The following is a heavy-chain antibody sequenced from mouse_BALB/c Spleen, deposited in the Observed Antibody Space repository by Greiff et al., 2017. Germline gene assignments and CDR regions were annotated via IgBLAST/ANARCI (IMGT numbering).Heavy chain of an antibody. V-gene: IGHV2-9-2*01. J-gene: IGHJ2*01. D-gene: IGHD1-1*02. Sequence: VNLVESGPGLVAPSQSLSITCTVSGFSLTSYDISWIRQPPGKGLEWLGVIWTGGGTNYNSAFMSRLSISKDNSKSQVFLKMNSLQTDDTAIYYCVRDLGGYFDYWGQGTTLTVSS. CDR2: IWTGGGT. CDR3: VRDLGGYFDY. CDR1: GFSLTSYD.